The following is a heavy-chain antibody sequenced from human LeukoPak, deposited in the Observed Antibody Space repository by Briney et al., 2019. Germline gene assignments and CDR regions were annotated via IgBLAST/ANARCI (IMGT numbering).Heavy chain of an antibody. J-gene: IGHJ6*03. V-gene: IGHV1-69*06. D-gene: IGHD3-10*01. CDR2: IIPIFGTA. Sequence: SVKVSCKASGGTFSSYAISWVRQAPGQGLEWMGGIIPIFGTANYAQKFQGRVTITADKSTSTAYMELSSLRSEDTAVYYCARRAGFGELLPYYYYYYMDVWGKGTTVTVSS. CDR3: ARRAGFGELLPYYYYYYMDV. CDR1: GGTFSSYA.